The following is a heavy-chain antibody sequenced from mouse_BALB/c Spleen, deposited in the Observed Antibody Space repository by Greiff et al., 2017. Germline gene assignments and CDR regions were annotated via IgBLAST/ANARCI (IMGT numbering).Heavy chain of an antibody. V-gene: IGHV14-3*02. D-gene: IGHD2-4*01. J-gene: IGHJ3*01. CDR2: IDPANGNT. CDR3: AREADYDAWFAY. CDR1: GFNIKDTY. Sequence: VQLQQSGAELVKPGASVKLSCTASGFNIKDTYMHWVKQRPEQGLEWIGRIDPANGNTKYDPKFQGKATITADTSSNTAYLQLSSLTSEDTAVYYCAREADYDAWFAYWGQGTLVTVSA.